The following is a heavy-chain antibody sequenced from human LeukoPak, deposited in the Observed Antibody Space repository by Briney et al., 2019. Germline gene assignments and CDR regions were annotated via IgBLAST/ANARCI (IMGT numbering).Heavy chain of an antibody. CDR1: GGTFSSYA. J-gene: IGHJ4*02. D-gene: IGHD1-26*01. CDR2: INPSGGST. Sequence: ASVKVSCKASGGTFSSYAISWVRQAPGQGLERMGIINPSGGSTSYAQKFQGRVTMTRDTSTSTVYMELSSLRSEDTAVYYCARDREDYWGQGTLVTVSS. V-gene: IGHV1-46*01. CDR3: ARDREDY.